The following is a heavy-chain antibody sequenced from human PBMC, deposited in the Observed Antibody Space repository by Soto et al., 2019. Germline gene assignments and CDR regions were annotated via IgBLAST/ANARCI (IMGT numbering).Heavy chain of an antibody. V-gene: IGHV3-48*03. Sequence: GGSLRLSCAASGFIFSSYEMNWVRQAPGKGLEWVSYISISGTTIYYADSVKGRFTISRDNAKNSLDLQMSSLRVEDTAVYYCVRDSDYTNHFDYWGQGTLVTVSS. D-gene: IGHD4-4*01. CDR1: GFIFSSYE. J-gene: IGHJ4*02. CDR3: VRDSDYTNHFDY. CDR2: ISISGTTI.